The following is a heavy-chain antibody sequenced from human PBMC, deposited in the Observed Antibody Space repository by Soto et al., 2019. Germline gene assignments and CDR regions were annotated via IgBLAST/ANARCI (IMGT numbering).Heavy chain of an antibody. Sequence: ASVKVSCKASGGTFSSYAISWVRQAPGQGLEWMGGIIPIFGTANYAQKFQGRVTITADESTSTAYMELSSLRSEDTAVYYCARVGDSSSSLEVYYYGMDVWGQGTTVTVS. V-gene: IGHV1-69*13. J-gene: IGHJ6*02. CDR3: ARVGDSSSSLEVYYYGMDV. CDR2: IIPIFGTA. D-gene: IGHD6-6*01. CDR1: GGTFSSYA.